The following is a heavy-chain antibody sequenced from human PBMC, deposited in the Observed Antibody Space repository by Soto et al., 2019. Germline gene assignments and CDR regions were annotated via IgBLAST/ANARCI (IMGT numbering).Heavy chain of an antibody. CDR2: IYYSGST. V-gene: IGHV4-31*03. Sequence: TLALTGPVSGGSISSGGYYWSWIHQHPGKGLEWIGYIYYSGSTYYNPSLKSRVTISVDTSKNQFSLKLSSVTAADTAVYYCAREAYYYDSSGYKWFDPWGQGTLVTVSS. CDR1: GGSISSGGYY. CDR3: AREAYYYDSSGYKWFDP. J-gene: IGHJ5*02. D-gene: IGHD3-22*01.